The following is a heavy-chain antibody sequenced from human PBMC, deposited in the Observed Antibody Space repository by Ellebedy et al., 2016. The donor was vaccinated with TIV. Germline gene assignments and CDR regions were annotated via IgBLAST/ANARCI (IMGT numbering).Heavy chain of an antibody. D-gene: IGHD5-24*01. CDR2: ISTTSSNI. J-gene: IGHJ2*01. V-gene: IGHV3-48*02. Sequence: GGSLRLSCAASGNTFSSYNMNWVRQAPGKGLQWVSYISTTSSNIYYADSVTGRFTISRDNAKNSLTLQMDSLRDEDTAVYYCVRDGGRDGYTYWYFDLWGRGTLVTVSS. CDR1: GNTFSSYN. CDR3: VRDGGRDGYTYWYFDL.